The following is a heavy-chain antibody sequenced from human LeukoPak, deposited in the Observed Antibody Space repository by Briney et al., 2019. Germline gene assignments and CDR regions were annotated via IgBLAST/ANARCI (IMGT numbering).Heavy chain of an antibody. J-gene: IGHJ6*03. Sequence: SVKVSCKASGGTFSSYAISWVRQAPGQGLEWMGGIIPIFGTANYAQKFQGRVTITADEPTSTAYMELSSLRSEDTAVYYCARAQDTAMVTSYYYYMDVWGKGTTVTISS. CDR3: ARAQDTAMVTSYYYYMDV. CDR2: IIPIFGTA. D-gene: IGHD5-18*01. V-gene: IGHV1-69*13. CDR1: GGTFSSYA.